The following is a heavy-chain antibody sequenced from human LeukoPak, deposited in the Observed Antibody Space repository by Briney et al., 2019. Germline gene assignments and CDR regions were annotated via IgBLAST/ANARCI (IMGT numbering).Heavy chain of an antibody. D-gene: IGHD3-10*01. V-gene: IGHV3-21*01. CDR3: ARVLIRGVFDY. Sequence: GGSLRLSCVASGFTFSSHGMNWVRQAPGKGPEWVSSITSTSTYIYYGDSVKGRFTTSRDNAKNSLFLQMHSLRAEDTAVYYCARVLIRGVFDYWGQGTLVTVSS. J-gene: IGHJ4*02. CDR2: ITSTSTYI. CDR1: GFTFSSHG.